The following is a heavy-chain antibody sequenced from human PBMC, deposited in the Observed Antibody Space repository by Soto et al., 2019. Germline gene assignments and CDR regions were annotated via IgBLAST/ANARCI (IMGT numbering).Heavy chain of an antibody. CDR3: ARGGYSSSWYYYY. CDR1: GFILTNYW. CDR2: IKRDGSEI. V-gene: IGHV3-7*05. Sequence: GGSLRLSCAASGFILTNYWMTWVRQAPGKGLEWVANIKRDGSEIYYVDSVKGRFTTSRDNAKNSLYLQMNSLRAEDTAVYYCARGGYSSSWYYYYWGQGTLVTVSS. D-gene: IGHD6-13*01. J-gene: IGHJ4*02.